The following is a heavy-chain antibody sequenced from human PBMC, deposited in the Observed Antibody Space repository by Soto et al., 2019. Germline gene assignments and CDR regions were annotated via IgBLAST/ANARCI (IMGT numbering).Heavy chain of an antibody. CDR2: ISGSGVIK. D-gene: IGHD3-10*01. V-gene: IGHV3-23*01. CDR3: AKDLTSMVRVVLPSP. Sequence: EVQLLQSGGGWVQPGGSLRLSCAASGFTFSKYAMAWVRQSPGKGLEWVSSISGSGVIKYYADSVQGRFTISRDNSNNTLSVKMNSLRVADTAIYYCAKDLTSMVRVVLPSPWGQGILVTVSS. J-gene: IGHJ5*02. CDR1: GFTFSKYA.